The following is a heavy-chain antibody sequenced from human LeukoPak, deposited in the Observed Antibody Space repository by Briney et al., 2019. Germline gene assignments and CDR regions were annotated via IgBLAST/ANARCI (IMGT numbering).Heavy chain of an antibody. CDR1: GFSFSSYG. D-gene: IGHD4-17*01. V-gene: IGHV3-33*06. CDR3: AKVGYGDYYFDY. J-gene: IGHJ4*02. CDR2: IWYDGSNK. Sequence: SGGSLRLSRAASGFSFSSYGVHWVRQAPGKGLEWVAVIWYDGSNKYYADSVKGRFTISRDNSKNTLYLQMSSLRAEDTAVYYCAKVGYGDYYFDYWGQGTLVTVSS.